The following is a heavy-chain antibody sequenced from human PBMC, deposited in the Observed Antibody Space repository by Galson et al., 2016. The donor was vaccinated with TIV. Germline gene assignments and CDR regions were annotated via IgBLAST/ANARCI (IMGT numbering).Heavy chain of an antibody. CDR3: ARWTDSGSYYDYFHH. J-gene: IGHJ1*01. CDR2: IYNSGST. D-gene: IGHD1-26*01. Sequence: TLSLTCNVSGGSISSSAYYWSWIRQHPGKGLEWIGNIYNSGSTDYNPSLKSRLSISVDTSKNQFSMRLSSVTAADTAVYYCARWTDSGSYYDYFHHWGQGTQVTVS. CDR1: GGSISSSAYY. V-gene: IGHV4-31*03.